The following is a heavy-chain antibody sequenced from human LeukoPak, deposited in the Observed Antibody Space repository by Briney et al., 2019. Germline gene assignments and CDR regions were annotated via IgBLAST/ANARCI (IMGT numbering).Heavy chain of an antibody. Sequence: PGGSLRLSCAASGFNFNNYAMSWVRQAPGKGLEWVSGISGCGGTTYYADSVKGRFTISRDNSKNTLHLQMNSLRAEDTAVYYCAKPFDVVVVVAAAGASGFDYWGQGTLVTVSS. D-gene: IGHD2-15*01. V-gene: IGHV3-23*01. CDR1: GFNFNNYA. J-gene: IGHJ4*02. CDR2: ISGCGGTT. CDR3: AKPFDVVVVVAAAGASGFDY.